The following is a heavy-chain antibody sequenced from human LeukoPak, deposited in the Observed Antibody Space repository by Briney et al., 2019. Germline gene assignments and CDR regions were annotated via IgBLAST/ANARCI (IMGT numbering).Heavy chain of an antibody. Sequence: GGSLRLSCAASGFTFSSYSMNWVRQAPGKGLEWVSSISSSSSYIYYADSVKGRFTISRDNAKNSLYLQMNSLRAEDTAVYYCARDTGSIMIQLEPHAFDTWGQGTMVTVSS. CDR3: ARDTGSIMIQLEPHAFDT. CDR2: ISSSSSYI. J-gene: IGHJ3*02. D-gene: IGHD5-18*01. CDR1: GFTFSSYS. V-gene: IGHV3-21*01.